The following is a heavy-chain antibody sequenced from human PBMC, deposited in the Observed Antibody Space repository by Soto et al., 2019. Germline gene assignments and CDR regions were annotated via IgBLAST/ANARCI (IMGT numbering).Heavy chain of an antibody. CDR2: AYYTGTT. CDR1: GGSINNYY. Sequence: PSETLSLTCTVSGGSINNYYWTWIRQPPGMGLEWIGYAYYTGTTSYNPSLKSRVTISIDGSKNQISLKLSSVTAGDTAFYYCARLGGYYHSLDTWGQGTLVTVS. J-gene: IGHJ5*02. D-gene: IGHD3-22*01. CDR3: ARLGGYYHSLDT. V-gene: IGHV4-59*08.